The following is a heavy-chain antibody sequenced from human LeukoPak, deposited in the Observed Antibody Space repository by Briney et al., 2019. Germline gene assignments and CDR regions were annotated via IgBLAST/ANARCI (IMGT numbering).Heavy chain of an antibody. CDR1: GGSISSYY. V-gene: IGHV4-59*01. D-gene: IGHD3-22*01. CDR3: ARDSGSGYYYSVDY. J-gene: IGHJ4*02. CDR2: IYYSGST. Sequence: PSETLSLTCTVSGGSISSYYWSWIRQPPGKGLEWIGYIYYSGSTNYNPSLKSRVTISVDTSKNQFSLKLSSVTAADTAVYYCARDSGSGYYYSVDYWGQGTLVTVSS.